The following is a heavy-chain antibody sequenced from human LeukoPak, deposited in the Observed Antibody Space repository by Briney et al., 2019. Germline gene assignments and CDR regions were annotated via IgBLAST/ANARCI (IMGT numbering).Heavy chain of an antibody. CDR2: ISYDGSNK. J-gene: IGHJ3*02. Sequence: PGGSLRLSCAACGFTFSSYGMHWVRQAPGKGLEWVAVISYDGSNKYYADSVKGRFTISRDNSKNTLYLQMNSLRAEDTAVYYCAKDRGSIAARPHAFDIWGQGTMVTVSS. CDR3: AKDRGSIAARPHAFDI. D-gene: IGHD6-6*01. V-gene: IGHV3-30*18. CDR1: GFTFSSYG.